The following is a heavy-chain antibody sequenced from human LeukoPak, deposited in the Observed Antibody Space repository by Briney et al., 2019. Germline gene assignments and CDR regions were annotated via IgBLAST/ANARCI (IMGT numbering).Heavy chain of an antibody. V-gene: IGHV1-69*04. CDR3: ARGYGSGWYHDDDY. CDR2: IIPILGIA. CDR1: GGTFSSYA. D-gene: IGHD6-19*01. J-gene: IGHJ4*02. Sequence: SVKVSCKASGGTFSSYAISWVRQAPGQGLEWMGRIIPILGIANYAQKFQGRVTITADKSTSTAYMELSSLRSEDTAVYYCARGYGSGWYHDDDYWGQGTLVTVSS.